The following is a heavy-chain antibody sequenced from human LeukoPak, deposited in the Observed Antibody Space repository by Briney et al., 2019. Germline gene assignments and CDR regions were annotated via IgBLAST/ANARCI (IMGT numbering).Heavy chain of an antibody. J-gene: IGHJ4*02. D-gene: IGHD4-17*01. CDR3: ARIPTMTFFDY. Sequence: PSETLSLTCTVSGYSISTGYYWDWIRQPPGKGLEWIGTFYHGGSTYYNPSLKSRVTISVDTSKNQFSLKLSSVTAADTAVYYCARIPTMTFFDYWGQGTLVTVSS. CDR1: GYSISTGYY. V-gene: IGHV4-38-2*02. CDR2: FYHGGST.